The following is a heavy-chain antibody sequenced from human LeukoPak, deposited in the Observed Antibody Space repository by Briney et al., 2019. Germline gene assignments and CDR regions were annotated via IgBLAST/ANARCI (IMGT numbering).Heavy chain of an antibody. CDR1: GFTFSSYA. Sequence: GGSLRLSCAASGFTFSSYAMSWVRQAPGKGLEWVSAISGSGGSTYYADSVKGRFTISRDNSKNTLYLQMNSLRAEDTAVYYCAKAGYGSGSYYTLSHFDYWDQGTLVTVSS. CDR2: ISGSGGST. J-gene: IGHJ4*02. CDR3: AKAGYGSGSYYTLSHFDY. D-gene: IGHD3-10*01. V-gene: IGHV3-23*01.